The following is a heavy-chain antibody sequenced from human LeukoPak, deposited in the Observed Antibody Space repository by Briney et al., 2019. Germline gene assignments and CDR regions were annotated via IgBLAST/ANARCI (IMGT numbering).Heavy chain of an antibody. Sequence: PSETLSLTCSVSDASITDYYWSWIRQSPGKGLEWIGYIHHTGSTNYNPSLKSRVTISVDTSKNQFSLKLSSVTAADTAVYYCAREGTYYDFWSGYSTNHDAFDIWGQGTMVTVSS. CDR3: AREGTYYDFWSGYSTNHDAFDI. V-gene: IGHV4-59*01. J-gene: IGHJ3*02. CDR2: IHHTGST. CDR1: DASITDYY. D-gene: IGHD3-3*01.